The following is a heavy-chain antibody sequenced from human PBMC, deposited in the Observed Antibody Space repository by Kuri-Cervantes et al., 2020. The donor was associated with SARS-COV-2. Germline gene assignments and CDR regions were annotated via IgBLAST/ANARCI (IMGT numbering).Heavy chain of an antibody. J-gene: IGHJ4*02. CDR2: ISSSGSTI. D-gene: IGHD1-26*01. Sequence: GGSLRLSFAASGFTFSSYEMNWVRKAPGKGLEWVSYISSSGSTIYYADSVKGRFTISRDNAKNSLYLQMNSLRAEDTAVYYCARGAYWEFDYWGQGTLVTVSS. CDR3: ARGAYWEFDY. CDR1: GFTFSSYE. V-gene: IGHV3-48*03.